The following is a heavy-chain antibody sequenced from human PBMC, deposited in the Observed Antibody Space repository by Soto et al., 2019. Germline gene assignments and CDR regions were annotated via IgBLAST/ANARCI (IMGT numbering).Heavy chain of an antibody. J-gene: IGHJ4*02. CDR3: ASSGWWYFDY. V-gene: IGHV4-39*01. CDR1: GGSISSSSYY. D-gene: IGHD6-19*01. CDR2: SYYSGST. Sequence: QLQLQESGPGLVKPSETLSLTCTVSGGSISSSSYYWGWIRQPPGKGLEWIGSSYYSGSTYYNPSLKSRVTISVDTSKNQFSLKLSSVTAADTAVYYCASSGWWYFDYWGQGTLVTVYS.